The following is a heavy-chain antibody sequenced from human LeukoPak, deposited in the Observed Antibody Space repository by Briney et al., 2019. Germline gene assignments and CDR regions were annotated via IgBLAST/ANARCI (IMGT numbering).Heavy chain of an antibody. CDR2: ISSSSSYI. CDR1: GFTFSSYS. V-gene: IGHV3-21*01. J-gene: IGHJ4*02. D-gene: IGHD6-13*01. CDR3: ASGLIAAAGTFGY. Sequence: PGGSLRLSCAASGFTFSSYSMNWVRQAPGKGLEWVSSISSSSSYIYYADSVKGRFTISRDNAKNSLYLQMNSLRAEDTAVYYCASGLIAAAGTFGYWGQGTLVTVSS.